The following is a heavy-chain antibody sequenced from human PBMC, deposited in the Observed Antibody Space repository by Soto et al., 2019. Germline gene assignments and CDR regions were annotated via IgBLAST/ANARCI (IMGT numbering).Heavy chain of an antibody. CDR3: ARDVSSDTTGFRGYDL. CDR2: VIPIFVSA. V-gene: IGHV1-69*01. CDR1: GGTVSSYA. J-gene: IGHJ4*02. Sequence: QLHLVQSGAEVKKAGSSVKVSCKASGGTVSSYAITWVRQAPGKGLEWMGVVIPIFVSAHYAPKFQGRLTITADESTSTAYMELSGLTSEDTAIYYCARDVSSDTTGFRGYDLWGQGTQVTVSS. D-gene: IGHD3-10*01.